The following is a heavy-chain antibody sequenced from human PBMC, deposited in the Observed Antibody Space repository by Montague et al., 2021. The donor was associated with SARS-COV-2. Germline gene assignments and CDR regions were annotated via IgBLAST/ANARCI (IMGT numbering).Heavy chain of an antibody. V-gene: IGHV4-59*01. CDR3: ARESTYTWFDS. D-gene: IGHD5/OR15-5a*01. Sequence: SETLSLTCSVSGGSMNSYYWSWLRQTPGKGLEWIGYIYYRGSTNYNPSLKSRVTISVDTSKNQFSLTLTSVTAAATAVYYCARESTYTWFDSWGQGTLVTVSS. J-gene: IGHJ5*01. CDR1: GGSMNSYY. CDR2: IYYRGST.